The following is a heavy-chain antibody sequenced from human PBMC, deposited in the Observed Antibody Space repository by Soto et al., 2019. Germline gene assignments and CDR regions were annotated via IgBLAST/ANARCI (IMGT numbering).Heavy chain of an antibody. V-gene: IGHV1-2*02. Sequence: ASVKVSCKASGYTFTGYYMHWVRQAPGQGLEWMGWINPNSGGTNYAQKFQGRVTMTRDTSISTAYMELSRLRSDDTAVYYCANWSGDSSGYLIPAFDIWSQGTMVTVSS. D-gene: IGHD3-22*01. CDR1: GYTFTGYY. CDR3: ANWSGDSSGYLIPAFDI. J-gene: IGHJ3*02. CDR2: INPNSGGT.